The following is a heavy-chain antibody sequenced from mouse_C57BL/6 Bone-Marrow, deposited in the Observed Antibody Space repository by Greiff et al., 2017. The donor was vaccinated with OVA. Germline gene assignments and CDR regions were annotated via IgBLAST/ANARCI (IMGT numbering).Heavy chain of an antibody. CDR1: GYTFTDYE. J-gene: IGHJ3*01. CDR2: IDPETGGT. V-gene: IGHV1-15*01. D-gene: IGHD2-3*01. Sequence: VQRVESGAELVRPGASVTLSCKASGYTFTDYEMHWVKQTPVHGLEWIGAIDPETGGTAYNQKFKGKAILTADKSSSTAYMELRSLTSEDSAVYYCTRGGWLLPWFAYWGQGTLVTVSA. CDR3: TRGGWLLPWFAY.